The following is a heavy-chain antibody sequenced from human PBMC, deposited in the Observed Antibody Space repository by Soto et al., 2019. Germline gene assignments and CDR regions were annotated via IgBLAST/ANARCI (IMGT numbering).Heavy chain of an antibody. CDR3: ARIPSP. J-gene: IGHJ5*02. V-gene: IGHV4-30-2*01. CDR1: GGSISSGGYS. CDR2: IYHSGTT. Sequence: QLQLQESGSGPVKPSQTLSLTCAVSGGSISSGGYSWSWIRQPPGKGLEWIGYIYHSGTTYYNPSLKSRVTISVDRSKNHFSLKLSSVTAADTAVYYCARIPSPWGQGTLVTVSS. D-gene: IGHD2-21*01.